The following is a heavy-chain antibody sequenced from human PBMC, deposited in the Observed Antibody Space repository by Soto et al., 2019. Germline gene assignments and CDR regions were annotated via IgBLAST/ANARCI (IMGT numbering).Heavy chain of an antibody. J-gene: IGHJ6*01. CDR1: GYSFTTHA. Sequence: GAAVKVSCKASGYSFTTHAMIWVRQAPGQRPEWMGWINTGNGNTRYSPKFQGRVNITRDTSASTAYMELSSLKSEDTAVYYCARGEQLYHYHYGIDVWGQGSTVTVSA. V-gene: IGHV1-3*04. CDR3: ARGEQLYHYHYGIDV. CDR2: INTGNGNT.